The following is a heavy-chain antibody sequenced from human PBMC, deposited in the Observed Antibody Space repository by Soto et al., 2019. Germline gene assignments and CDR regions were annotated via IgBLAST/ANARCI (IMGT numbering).Heavy chain of an antibody. CDR1: GFAFNSYA. V-gene: IGHV3-23*01. CDR2: TTNSGGST. Sequence: GGSLRLSCVASGFAFNSYAMTWVRQAPGKGLEWVSTTTNSGGSTYYADSVRGRFTISRDNSKNTLYMQMTTLTAEDTAIYYCTKEHDYGYYGWFDPWGQGTLVTVSS. CDR3: TKEHDYGYYGWFDP. D-gene: IGHD4-17*01. J-gene: IGHJ5*02.